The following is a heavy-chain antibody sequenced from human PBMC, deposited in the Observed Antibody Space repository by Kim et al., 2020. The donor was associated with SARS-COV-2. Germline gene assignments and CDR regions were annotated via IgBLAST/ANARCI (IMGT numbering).Heavy chain of an antibody. CDR3: ASLTHYGGNSMVRHWYFDL. Sequence: GGSLRLSCAASGFTVSSNYMSWVRQAPGKGLEWVSVIYSGGSTYYADSVKGRFTISRDNSKNTLYLQMNSLRAEDTAVYYCASLTHYGGNSMVRHWYFDLWGRGTLVTVSS. J-gene: IGHJ2*01. D-gene: IGHD4-17*01. V-gene: IGHV3-53*01. CDR1: GFTVSSNY. CDR2: IYSGGST.